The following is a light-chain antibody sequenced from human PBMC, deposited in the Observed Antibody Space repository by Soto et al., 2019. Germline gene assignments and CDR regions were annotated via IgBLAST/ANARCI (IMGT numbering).Light chain of an antibody. CDR1: GXNIGNNY. CDR3: GTWDSSLSAYV. J-gene: IGLJ1*01. Sequence: QSVLTQPPSVSAAPGQKVTISCSGSGXNIGNNYVSWYQQLPGTAPKLLIYDSNKRPSGIPDRFSGSKSGTSATLGITGLQTGDEADYYCGTWDSSLSAYVFGTGTKVTVL. CDR2: DSN. V-gene: IGLV1-51*01.